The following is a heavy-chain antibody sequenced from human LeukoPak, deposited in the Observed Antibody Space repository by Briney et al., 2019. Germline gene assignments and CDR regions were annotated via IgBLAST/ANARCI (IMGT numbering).Heavy chain of an antibody. CDR1: GFTFSSYA. V-gene: IGHV3-23*01. CDR2: ITGDGGYT. D-gene: IGHD2-15*01. CDR3: AKGTLGSCSGGSCYPLDY. J-gene: IGHJ4*02. Sequence: GGSLRLSCAASGFTFSSYAMAWVRQSPGKGLEWVSCITGDGGYTYHTDSVKGRFTISRDNSKNTLYVQMNSLRAEDTAVYYCAKGTLGSCSGGSCYPLDYWGQGTLVTVSS.